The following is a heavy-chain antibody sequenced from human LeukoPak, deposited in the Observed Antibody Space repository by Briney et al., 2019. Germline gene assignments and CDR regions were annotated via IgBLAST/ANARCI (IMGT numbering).Heavy chain of an antibody. V-gene: IGHV1-2*02. CDR1: GYTFTGYY. CDR2: INPNSGGT. D-gene: IGHD3-10*01. J-gene: IGHJ4*02. CDR3: AREGGGFGEFVPYYFDY. Sequence: ASVKVSCKASGYTFTGYYMHWVRQAPGQGLEWMGWINPNSGGTNYAQKFQGRVTMTRDTSISTAYMELSRLRSDDTAVYYCAREGGGFGEFVPYYFDYWGQGTLVTVSS.